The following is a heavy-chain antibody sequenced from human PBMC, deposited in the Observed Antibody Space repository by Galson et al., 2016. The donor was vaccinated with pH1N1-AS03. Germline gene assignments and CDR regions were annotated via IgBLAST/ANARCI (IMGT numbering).Heavy chain of an antibody. Sequence: ASGFTFTSSWMHWVRQAPGKGLVWVSHINEDGSTTRYADSVKGRFTISRDNAKNTLYLQMYSLRAEDTAVYFCVREQGGSDDYWGQGTLVTVSS. D-gene: IGHD1-26*01. CDR3: VREQGGSDDY. J-gene: IGHJ4*02. V-gene: IGHV3-74*01. CDR2: INEDGSTT. CDR1: GFTFTSSW.